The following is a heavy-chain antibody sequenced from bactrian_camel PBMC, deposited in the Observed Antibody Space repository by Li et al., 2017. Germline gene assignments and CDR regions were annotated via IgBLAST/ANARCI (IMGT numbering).Heavy chain of an antibody. J-gene: IGHJ4*01. D-gene: IGHD5*01. V-gene: IGHV3S55*01. CDR3: AAGPFFPGLPRMAQYSNGWRCPALDV. CDR1: GYTFDNFC. CDR2: IDSDGRT. Sequence: HVQLVESGGGSVQAGGSLRLSCTASGYTFDNFCVAWFRQAPGKEREGVADIDSDGRTDYADFVKGRFPISKDSDKHTLDLQMDSLKSEDTAIYYCAAGPFFPGLPRMAQYSNGWRCPALDVWGQGTQVTVS.